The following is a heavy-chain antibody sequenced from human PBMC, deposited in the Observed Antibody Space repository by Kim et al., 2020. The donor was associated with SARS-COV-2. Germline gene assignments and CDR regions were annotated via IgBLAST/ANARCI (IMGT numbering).Heavy chain of an antibody. Sequence: SETLYLTCTVSGGSISTYYWNWIRQPAGKGLEWIGHIEVSGTTKYNPSVKSRVTMSLDTSKSQVSLKLNSVTAADTAVYYCARGAYSSGWYDWFDHWGQG. V-gene: IGHV4-4*07. J-gene: IGHJ5*02. CDR3: ARGAYSSGWYDWFDH. CDR1: GGSISTYY. CDR2: IEVSGTT. D-gene: IGHD6-19*01.